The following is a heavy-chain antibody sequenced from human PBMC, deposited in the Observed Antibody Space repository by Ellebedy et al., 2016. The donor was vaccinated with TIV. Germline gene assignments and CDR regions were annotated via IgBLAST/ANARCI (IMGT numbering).Heavy chain of an antibody. Sequence: SLKISCATSGFTFDDYAMHWVRQAPGKGLEWVSGISWNSGSIEYSDSVKGRFTISRDNAKNSLSLQMNSLRGEDTALYYCAKVFGGSHFDNWGQGTLVTVSS. CDR2: ISWNSGSI. D-gene: IGHD1-26*01. CDR3: AKVFGGSHFDN. V-gene: IGHV3-9*01. CDR1: GFTFDDYA. J-gene: IGHJ4*02.